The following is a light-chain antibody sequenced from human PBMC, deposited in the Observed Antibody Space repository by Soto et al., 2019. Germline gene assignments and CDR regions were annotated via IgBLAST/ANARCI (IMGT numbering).Light chain of an antibody. Sequence: QAVVTQPPSVSGAPGQRVTISCTGSSSNTGAGYDVHWYQQLPGTVPKLLIYANSNRPSGVPDRFSGAKSGTSASLASTGLQAEDEADYYCQADDSSLTVWVFGGGTKLTVL. V-gene: IGLV1-40*01. CDR2: ANS. J-gene: IGLJ3*02. CDR3: QADDSSLTVWV. CDR1: SSNTGAGYD.